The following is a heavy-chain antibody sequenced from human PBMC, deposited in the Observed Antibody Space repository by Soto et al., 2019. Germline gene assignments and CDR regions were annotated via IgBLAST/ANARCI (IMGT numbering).Heavy chain of an antibody. V-gene: IGHV3-30*18. CDR3: AKVVRGHCTKGVCTNGYFHYGMDV. CDR1: GFTFSNYA. J-gene: IGHJ6*02. Sequence: QVQLVESGGGVVQPGRSLRLSCAASGFTFSNYAMHWVRQAPGKGLEWVAVISYDGSNKYYADSVKGRFTISRDNSKNTLYHQTNSLRAEDTAVYYCAKVVRGHCTKGVCTNGYFHYGMDVWGQGTTVTVSS. D-gene: IGHD2-8*01. CDR2: ISYDGSNK.